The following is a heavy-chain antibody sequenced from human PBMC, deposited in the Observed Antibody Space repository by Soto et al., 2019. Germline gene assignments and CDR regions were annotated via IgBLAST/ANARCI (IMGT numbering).Heavy chain of an antibody. CDR1: GGTFSSYA. Sequence: QVQLVQSGAEVKKPGSSVKVSCKASGGTFSSYAISWVRQAPGQGLEWMGGIIPIFGTANYAQKFQGRVTITADESTRTAYMELSSLRSEDTAVYYCAKAGAADLYYYYYGMDVWGQGTTVTVSS. D-gene: IGHD6-13*01. CDR3: AKAGAADLYYYYYGMDV. CDR2: IIPIFGTA. J-gene: IGHJ6*02. V-gene: IGHV1-69*12.